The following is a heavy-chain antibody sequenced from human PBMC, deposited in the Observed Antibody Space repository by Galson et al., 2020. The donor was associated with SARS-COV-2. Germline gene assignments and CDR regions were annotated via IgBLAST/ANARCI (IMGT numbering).Heavy chain of an antibody. CDR1: GGSFSGD. CDR2: IHDSGST. V-gene: IGHV4-59*08. D-gene: IGHD1-26*01. J-gene: IGHJ4*02. CDR3: ARYTTSSVAFDT. Sequence: SETLSLTCSVSGGSFSGDWGWIRQPPGKGLEWIGFIHDSGSTNYNPSLKSRVTISINTSRKQFSLELRSVTAADTAVYYCARYTTSSVAFDTWGQGTLVTVSS.